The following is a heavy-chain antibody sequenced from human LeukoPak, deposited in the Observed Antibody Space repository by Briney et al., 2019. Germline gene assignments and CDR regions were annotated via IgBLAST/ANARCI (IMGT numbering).Heavy chain of an antibody. CDR3: YGANAEY. D-gene: IGHD4-23*01. V-gene: IGHV3-74*03. CDR1: GFTFSTYW. J-gene: IGHJ1*01. CDR2: TNTDGSST. Sequence: GGSLRLSCAASGFTFSTYWMHWVRQAPGKGLVWVSGTNTDGSSTMYADSVKGRFTIARDNAKNTLYLQMNSLRAEDTAVYYSYGANAEYWGQGTLVTVSS.